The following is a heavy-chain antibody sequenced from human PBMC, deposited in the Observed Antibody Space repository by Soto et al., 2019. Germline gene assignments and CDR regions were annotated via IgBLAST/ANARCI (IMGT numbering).Heavy chain of an antibody. CDR3: ARDQDTAMVSCFDY. J-gene: IGHJ4*02. V-gene: IGHV3-30-3*01. CDR1: GFTFSSYA. CDR2: ISYDGSNK. Sequence: GGSLRLSCAASGFTFSSYAMHWVRQAPGKGLEWVAVISYDGSNKYYADSVKGRFTISRDNSKNTLYLQMNSLRAEDTAVYYCARDQDTAMVSCFDYWGQGTLVTVSS. D-gene: IGHD5-18*01.